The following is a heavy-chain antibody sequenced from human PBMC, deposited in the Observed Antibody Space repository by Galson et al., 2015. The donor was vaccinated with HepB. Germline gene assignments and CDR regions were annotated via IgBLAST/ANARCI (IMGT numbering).Heavy chain of an antibody. J-gene: IGHJ6*03. D-gene: IGHD1-1*01. CDR1: GFTFSDYY. CDR2: ISSSGDAI. CDR3: ARDVHSHLHYYMDV. Sequence: SLRLSCAGSGFTFSDYYMSWIRQAPGKGLEWIANISSSGDAISDADSVKGRFTISRDSAKNSLYLQMNSLRAEDTAVYYCARDVHSHLHYYMDVWGKGTTVTVSS. V-gene: IGHV3-11*01.